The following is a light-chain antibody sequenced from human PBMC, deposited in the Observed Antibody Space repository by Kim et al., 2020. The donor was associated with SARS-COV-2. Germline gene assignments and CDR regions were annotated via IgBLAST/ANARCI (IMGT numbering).Light chain of an antibody. CDR1: QDIANS. V-gene: IGKV1-27*01. CDR2: AAS. J-gene: IGKJ1*01. Sequence: ASVGDRVTITCRASQDIANSLAWYQQKPGKGPQVLFYAASTLQSGVPSRFSGSGSGTEFTLTIGSLQTEDVATYYFQKYNSAPWTFGPGTKVDIK. CDR3: QKYNSAPWT.